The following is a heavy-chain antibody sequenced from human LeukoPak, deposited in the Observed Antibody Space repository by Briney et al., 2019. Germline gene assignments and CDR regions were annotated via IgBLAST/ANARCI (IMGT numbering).Heavy chain of an antibody. D-gene: IGHD2-21*02. CDR1: GGSFSGYY. Sequence: PSETLSLTCAVYGGSFSGYYWSWIRQPPGKGLEWIGEINHSGSTNYNPPLKSRVTISVDTSKNQFSLKLSSVTAADTAVYYCARARRGIVVVTAIPYYYMDVWGKGTTVTVSS. CDR2: INHSGST. J-gene: IGHJ6*03. CDR3: ARARRGIVVVTAIPYYYMDV. V-gene: IGHV4-34*01.